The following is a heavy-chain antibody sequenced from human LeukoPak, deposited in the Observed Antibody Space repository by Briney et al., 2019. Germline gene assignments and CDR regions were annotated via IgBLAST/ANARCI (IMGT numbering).Heavy chain of an antibody. CDR3: ARLPAGTDI. J-gene: IGHJ3*02. CDR1: GGSISSSTYY. CDR2: MYYSGST. Sequence: RTSETLSLTCTVSGGSISSSTYYWGWIRQPPGKGLEWIASMYYSGSTYYNPSLKSRVTISVDTSKTQFSLKVSSGTAADTAVYYCARLPAGTDIWGQGAMVTVSS. V-gene: IGHV4-39*01.